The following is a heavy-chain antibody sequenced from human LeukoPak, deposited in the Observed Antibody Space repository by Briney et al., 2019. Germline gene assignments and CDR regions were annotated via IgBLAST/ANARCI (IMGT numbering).Heavy chain of an antibody. CDR2: IYYSGST. V-gene: IGHV4-59*08. CDR1: GGSISNYY. CDR3: ARGHWYFDL. Sequence: SETLSLTCTVSGGSISNYYWSWIRQPPGKGLEWIGYIYYSGSTSYNPSLKSRVTISVDTSKNQFPLKLSSVTAADTAVYYCARGHWYFDLWGRGPLVTVSS. J-gene: IGHJ2*01.